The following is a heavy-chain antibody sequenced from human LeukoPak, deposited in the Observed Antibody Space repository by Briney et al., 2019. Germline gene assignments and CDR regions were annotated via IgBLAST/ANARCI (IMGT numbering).Heavy chain of an antibody. J-gene: IGHJ5*02. CDR3: ARGGYYYGSGSYSWFDP. V-gene: IGHV4-59*01. CDR1: GGSISSYY. D-gene: IGHD3-10*01. CDR2: IYYSGST. Sequence: SETLSLTCTVSGGSISSYYWSWIRQPPGKGLEWIGYIYYSGSTNYNPSLKSRATISVDTSKNQFSLKLSSVTAADTAVYYCARGGYYYGSGSYSWFDPWGQGTLVTVSS.